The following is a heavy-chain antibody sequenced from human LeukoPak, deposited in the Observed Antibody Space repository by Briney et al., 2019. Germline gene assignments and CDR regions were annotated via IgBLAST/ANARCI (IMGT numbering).Heavy chain of an antibody. CDR2: ISTSSSSK. J-gene: IGHJ5*01. V-gene: IGHV3-21*01. CDR1: GFTFSSYR. CDR3: ARSQSGKYDS. Sequence: GGSLRLSCAVSGFTFSSYRMSWVRQAPGKGLEWVSSISTSSSSKYYADSVKGRFTVSRDNAKNALYLQMNSLRAEDTAVYYCARSQSGKYDSWGQGTLVTVSS. D-gene: IGHD1-1*01.